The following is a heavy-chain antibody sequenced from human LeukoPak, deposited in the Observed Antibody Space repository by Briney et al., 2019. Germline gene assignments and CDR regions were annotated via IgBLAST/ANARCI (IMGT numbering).Heavy chain of an antibody. CDR2: IYYSGST. J-gene: IGHJ4*02. Sequence: SETLSLTCTVSGGSIRSNYYWGWIRQPPGKGLEWIGSIYYSGSTNYNPSLKSRVTISVDTSKNQFSLKLSSVTAADTAVYYCARNPTPLYYYDSSGYPYFDYWGQGTLVTVSS. CDR1: GGSIRSNYY. V-gene: IGHV4-39*07. D-gene: IGHD3-22*01. CDR3: ARNPTPLYYYDSSGYPYFDY.